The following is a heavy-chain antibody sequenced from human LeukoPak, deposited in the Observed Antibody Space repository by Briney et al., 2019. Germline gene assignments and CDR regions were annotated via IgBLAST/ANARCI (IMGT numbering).Heavy chain of an antibody. CDR2: INAGNGNT. Sequence: ASVKVSCKASGYTFTSYAMHWVRQAPGQRLEWMGWINAGNGNTKYSQEFQGRVTITRDTSASTAYMELSSLRSEDMAVYYCVREGMGYSSGQSWDYWGQGTLVTVSS. D-gene: IGHD6-19*01. V-gene: IGHV1-3*03. CDR1: GYTFTSYA. CDR3: VREGMGYSSGQSWDY. J-gene: IGHJ4*02.